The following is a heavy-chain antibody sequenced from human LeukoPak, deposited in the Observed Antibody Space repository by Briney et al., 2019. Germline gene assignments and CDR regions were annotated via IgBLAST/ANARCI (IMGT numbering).Heavy chain of an antibody. D-gene: IGHD3-10*01. CDR3: ARGYPYGSGSYYVDY. CDR2: TSAYNGNT. CDR1: GYTFTGYY. V-gene: IGHV1-18*04. J-gene: IGHJ4*02. Sequence: ASVKVSCKASGYTFTGYYMHWVRQAPGQGLEWMGWTSAYNGNTNYAQKLQGRVTMTTDTSTSTAYMELRSLRSDDTAVYYCARGYPYGSGSYYVDYWGQGTLVAVSS.